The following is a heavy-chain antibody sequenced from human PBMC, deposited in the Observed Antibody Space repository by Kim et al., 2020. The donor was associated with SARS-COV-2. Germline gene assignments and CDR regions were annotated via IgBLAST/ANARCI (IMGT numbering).Heavy chain of an antibody. Sequence: FYADAVQGRFTISRDNSKSTLFLQMNSLRAEDTAVYYCAKTTVTYYYFDFWGQGTLVTVSS. J-gene: IGHJ4*02. CDR3: AKTTVTYYYFDF. V-gene: IGHV3-23*01. D-gene: IGHD4-17*01.